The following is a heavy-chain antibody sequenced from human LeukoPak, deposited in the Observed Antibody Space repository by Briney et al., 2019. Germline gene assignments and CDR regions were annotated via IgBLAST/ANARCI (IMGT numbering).Heavy chain of an antibody. V-gene: IGHV3-23*01. J-gene: IGHJ4*02. D-gene: IGHD3-22*01. Sequence: GSLSLSCAASGFTFSTYAMIWFRQPPGKGLEWASGFSGSCGKTYYADSVKGRFTISRDNSRNTLYLQMNSLRAEDTAVYYCAKDASNYDSSGYYYYWGQGTLVTVSS. CDR1: GFTFSTYA. CDR2: FSGSCGKT. CDR3: AKDASNYDSSGYYYY.